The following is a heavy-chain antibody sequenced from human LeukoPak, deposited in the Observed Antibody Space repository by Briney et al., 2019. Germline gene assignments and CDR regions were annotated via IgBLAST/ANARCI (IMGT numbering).Heavy chain of an antibody. V-gene: IGHV3-23*01. Sequence: GGSLRLSCAASGFTFSTYSMNWVRQAPGKGLEWVSAISGSGGSTYYADSVKGRFTISRDNSKNTLYLQMNSLRAEDTAVYFVWGSYRYSDHWGQGTLVTVSS. CDR1: GFTFSTYS. J-gene: IGHJ4*02. CDR2: ISGSGGST. D-gene: IGHD3-16*02. CDR3: WGSYRYSDH.